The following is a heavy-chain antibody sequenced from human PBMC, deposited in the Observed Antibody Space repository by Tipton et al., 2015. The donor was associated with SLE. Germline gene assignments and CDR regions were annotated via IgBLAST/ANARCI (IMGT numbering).Heavy chain of an antibody. CDR3: ARDRGGDIVVVPAALGY. CDR1: GFTFSSYW. CDR2: IKQDGSEK. J-gene: IGHJ4*02. D-gene: IGHD2-2*01. Sequence: SLRLSCAASGFTFSSYWMSWVRQAPGKGLEWVANIKQDGSEKYYVDSVKGRFTISRDNAKNSLYLQMNSLRAEDTAVYYCARDRGGDIVVVPAALGYWGQGTLVTVSS. V-gene: IGHV3-7*01.